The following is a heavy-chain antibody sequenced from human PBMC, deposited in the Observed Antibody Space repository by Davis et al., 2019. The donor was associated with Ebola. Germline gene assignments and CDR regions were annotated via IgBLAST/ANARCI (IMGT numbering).Heavy chain of an antibody. D-gene: IGHD5-24*01. CDR1: GDSLPGKNGV. J-gene: IGHJ3*02. CDR3: AIGWLRTGLDI. V-gene: IGHV6-1*01. CDR2: TYYTSKWYK. Sequence: HSQTLALTCAISGDSLPGKNGVWNCIRQSPSRGLEWLGRTYYTSKWYKNYAASVKSRATINADTSKNQFSLQLNSVTPEDTAVYYCAIGWLRTGLDIWGQGTMVIVSS.